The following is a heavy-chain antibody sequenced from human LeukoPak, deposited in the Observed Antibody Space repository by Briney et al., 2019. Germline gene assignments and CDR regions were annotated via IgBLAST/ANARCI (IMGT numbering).Heavy chain of an antibody. CDR2: ISWNSGSI. CDR1: GFTFDDYA. D-gene: IGHD3-3*01. Sequence: GGSLRLSCAASGFTFDDYAMHWVRQAPGKGLEWVSGISWNSGSIGYADSVKGQFTISRDNAKNSLYLQMNSLRAEDMALYYCAKDSTYDFWSGFYMDVWGKGTTVTVSS. V-gene: IGHV3-9*03. CDR3: AKDSTYDFWSGFYMDV. J-gene: IGHJ6*03.